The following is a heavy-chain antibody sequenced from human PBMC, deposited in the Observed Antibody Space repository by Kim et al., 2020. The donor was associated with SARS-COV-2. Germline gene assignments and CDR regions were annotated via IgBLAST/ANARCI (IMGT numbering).Heavy chain of an antibody. Sequence: SETLSLTCSVSGDSISRSPLYWNWIRQSPGKGLEWIGNIAYSGTTYYNPSLTTRVTISVDTSKSQVSLRLRSVTAADTAVYYCARHPTGYPNWLYSWGQGILVTVSS. CDR3: ARHPTGYPNWLYS. J-gene: IGHJ5*01. V-gene: IGHV4-39*01. CDR2: IAYSGTT. CDR1: GDSISRSPLY. D-gene: IGHD5-12*01.